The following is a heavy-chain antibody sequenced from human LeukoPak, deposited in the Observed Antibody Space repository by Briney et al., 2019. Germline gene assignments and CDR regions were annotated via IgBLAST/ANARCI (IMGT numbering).Heavy chain of an antibody. J-gene: IGHJ4*02. CDR3: AKDRSIGTYYTFDQ. D-gene: IGHD1-26*01. CDR2: ISYDGSNK. Sequence: GGSLRLSCAASRFTFSTYGMHWVRQAPGKGLEWVAVISYDGSNKYYADSVKGRFTISRDNSKNTLYLQMNSLRAEDTAVYYCAKDRSIGTYYTFDQWGQGTLVTVSS. CDR1: RFTFSTYG. V-gene: IGHV3-30*18.